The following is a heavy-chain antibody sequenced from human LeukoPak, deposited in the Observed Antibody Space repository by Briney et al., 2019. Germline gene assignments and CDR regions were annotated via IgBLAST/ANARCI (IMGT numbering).Heavy chain of an antibody. D-gene: IGHD6-19*01. CDR3: ASRAGGWARRPDAFDI. J-gene: IGHJ3*02. V-gene: IGHV4-59*08. CDR2: IYYSGSS. CDR1: GGSISSYY. Sequence: SETLSLTCTVSGGSISSYYWSWIRQPPGKGLEWIGYIYYSGSSNSNPSLKSRVTISVDTSTNQLSPKLSSVTAADTAVYYCASRAGGWARRPDAFDIWGQGTMVTVSS.